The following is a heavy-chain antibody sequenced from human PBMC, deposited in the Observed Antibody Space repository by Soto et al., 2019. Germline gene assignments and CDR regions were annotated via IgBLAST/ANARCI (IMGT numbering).Heavy chain of an antibody. V-gene: IGHV1-18*01. J-gene: IGHJ6*02. CDR2: ISAYNGNT. D-gene: IGHD3-3*01. Sequence: PRASVKVSCKTSGGTFSNDIITWVRQAPGQGLEWMGWISAYNGNTNYAQKLQGRVTMTTDTSTSTAYMELRSLRSDDTAVYYCAREGDTERGTYYVFWSGYYLYYYYGMDVWGQGTTVTVSS. CDR1: GGTFSNDI. CDR3: AREGDTERGTYYVFWSGYYLYYYYGMDV.